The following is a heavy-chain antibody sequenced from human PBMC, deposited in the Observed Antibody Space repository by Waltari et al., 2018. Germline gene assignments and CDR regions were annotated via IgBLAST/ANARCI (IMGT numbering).Heavy chain of an antibody. D-gene: IGHD2-15*01. Sequence: QVQLVQSGAEVKKPGSSVKVSCKASGGTFSSYAISWVRQAPGQGLEWMGGIIPIFGTANYAQKFQGRVTITTDESTSTAYMELSSLRSEDTAVYYCARLHPIVVVVGEYYGMDVWGQGTTVTVSS. CDR1: GGTFSSYA. J-gene: IGHJ6*02. V-gene: IGHV1-69*05. CDR2: IIPIFGTA. CDR3: ARLHPIVVVVGEYYGMDV.